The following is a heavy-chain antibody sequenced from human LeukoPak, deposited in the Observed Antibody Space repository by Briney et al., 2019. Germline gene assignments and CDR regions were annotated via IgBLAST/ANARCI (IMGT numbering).Heavy chain of an antibody. CDR1: EITLSNAW. J-gene: IGHJ4*02. Sequence: PGGSLRLSCAASEITLSNAWMDWVRQAPGKGLEWVSYISPSGSSIYYADSVKGRFTISRDNAKNSLFLQMNSLRAEDTAVYYCASGGRISSWGQGTLVTVSS. CDR2: ISPSGSSI. D-gene: IGHD3-16*01. V-gene: IGHV3-11*04. CDR3: ASGGRISS.